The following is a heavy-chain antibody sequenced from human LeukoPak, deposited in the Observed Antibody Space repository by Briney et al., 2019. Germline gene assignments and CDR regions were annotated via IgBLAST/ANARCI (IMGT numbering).Heavy chain of an antibody. CDR2: IYTSGST. CDR3: AKEAVAGTLFDY. V-gene: IGHV4-4*07. CDR1: GGSISSYY. D-gene: IGHD6-19*01. Sequence: SETLSLTCTVSGGSISSYYWSWIRQPAGKGLEWIGRIYTSGSTNYNPSLKSRVTMSVDTSKNQFSLKLSSVTAADTAVYYCAKEAVAGTLFDYWGQGTLVTVSS. J-gene: IGHJ4*02.